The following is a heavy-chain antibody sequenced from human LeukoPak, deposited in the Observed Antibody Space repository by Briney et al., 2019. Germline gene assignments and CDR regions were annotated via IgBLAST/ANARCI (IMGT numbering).Heavy chain of an antibody. CDR1: GYSISSGYY. CDR2: IYHSGSP. J-gene: IGHJ4*02. CDR3: ARRYSSGWHPGQAAFDY. D-gene: IGHD6-19*01. V-gene: IGHV4-38-2*01. Sequence: SETLSLTCAVSGYSISSGYYWGWIRQPPGKGLEWIGSIYHSGSPYYNPSLKSRVTISVDTSKNQFSLKLSSVTAADTAVYYCARRYSSGWHPGQAAFDYWGQGTLVTVSS.